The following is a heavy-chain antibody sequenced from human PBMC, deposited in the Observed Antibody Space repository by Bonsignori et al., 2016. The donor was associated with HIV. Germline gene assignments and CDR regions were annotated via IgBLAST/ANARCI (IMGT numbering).Heavy chain of an antibody. CDR3: ARGRPDFWSGYYDRGEGEYYMDV. D-gene: IGHD3-3*01. CDR2: INHSGST. V-gene: IGHV4-34*01. Sequence: WIRQPQEGLEWIGEINHSGSTNYNPSLKSRVTISVDTSKNQFSLKLSSVTAADTAVYYCARGRPDFWSGYYDRGEGEYYMDVWGKGTTVTVSS. J-gene: IGHJ6*03.